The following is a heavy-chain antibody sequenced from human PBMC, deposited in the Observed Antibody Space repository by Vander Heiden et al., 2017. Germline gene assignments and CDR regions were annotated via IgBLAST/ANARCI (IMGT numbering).Heavy chain of an antibody. CDR3: ARGYSSGSFSFL. D-gene: IGHD3-10*01. J-gene: IGHJ4*02. V-gene: IGHV3-74*03. CDR2: IDGDGSIT. CDR1: GFNFRNYA. Sequence: EVQLVQSGGGLVQPGGSLRLSCEASGFNFRNYAMYWVRQAPGKGLVWVSRIDGDGSITTYADSVEGRFTISRDNAKNTVYLQMNSLRADDTAVYYCARGYSSGSFSFLWGQGTLVAVSS.